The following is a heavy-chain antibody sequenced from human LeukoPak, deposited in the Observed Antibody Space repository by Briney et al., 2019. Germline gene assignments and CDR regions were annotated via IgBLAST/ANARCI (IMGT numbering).Heavy chain of an antibody. V-gene: IGHV3-21*01. J-gene: IGHJ4*02. Sequence: GGSLRPSCAASGFTFSSYSMNWVRQAPGKGLEWVSSISSSSSYIYYADSVKGRFTISRDNAKNSLYLQMNSLRAEDTAVYYCAREFGALYPHADYWGQGTLVTVSS. CDR1: GFTFSSYS. CDR2: ISSSSSYI. CDR3: AREFGALYPHADY. D-gene: IGHD2-8*01.